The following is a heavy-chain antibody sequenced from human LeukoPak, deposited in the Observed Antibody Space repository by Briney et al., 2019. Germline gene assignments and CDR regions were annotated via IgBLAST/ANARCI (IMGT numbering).Heavy chain of an antibody. CDR3: AREGPYDFWSGYDDAFDI. Sequence: GGSLRLSCAASGFTFSSYSMNWVRQAPGKGLEWVSYISSSSSTIYYADSVKGRFTISRDNAKNSLYLQMNSLRAEDTAVYYCAREGPYDFWSGYDDAFDIWGQGTMVTVSS. CDR2: ISSSSSTI. V-gene: IGHV3-48*01. D-gene: IGHD3-3*01. J-gene: IGHJ3*02. CDR1: GFTFSSYS.